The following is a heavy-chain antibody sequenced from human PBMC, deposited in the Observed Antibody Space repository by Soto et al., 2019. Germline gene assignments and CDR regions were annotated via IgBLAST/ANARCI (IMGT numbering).Heavy chain of an antibody. Sequence: GGSLRRSCAASGFTFSSYEMNWVRQAPGKGLEWVSYISSSGSTIYYADSVKGRFTISRDNAKNSLYLQMNSLRAEDTAVYYCARDDRVGATKAFDIWGQGTMVTVSS. CDR2: ISSSGSTI. CDR3: ARDDRVGATKAFDI. D-gene: IGHD1-26*01. CDR1: GFTFSSYE. V-gene: IGHV3-48*03. J-gene: IGHJ3*02.